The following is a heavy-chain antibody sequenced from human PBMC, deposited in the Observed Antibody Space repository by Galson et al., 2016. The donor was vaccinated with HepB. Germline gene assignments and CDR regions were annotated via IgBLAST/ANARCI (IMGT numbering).Heavy chain of an antibody. V-gene: IGHV3-23*01. D-gene: IGHD3-10*01. Sequence: SLRLSCAVSGFSFSRCAMNWVRQAPGKGLEWVSGIRGGGGSTYYADSVKGRFTISRDNSKNILSLQMNSLRAEDTAVYYCAKDATMVRGVSRSFFQRIQTAYYFDSWGQGTLVTVSS. J-gene: IGHJ4*02. CDR3: AKDATMVRGVSRSFFQRIQTAYYFDS. CDR1: GFSFSRCA. CDR2: IRGGGGST.